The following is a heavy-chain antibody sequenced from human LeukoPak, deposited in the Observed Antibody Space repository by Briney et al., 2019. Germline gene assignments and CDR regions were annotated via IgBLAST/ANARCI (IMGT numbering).Heavy chain of an antibody. CDR2: ISYDGSNK. V-gene: IGHV3-30-3*01. Sequence: PGRSLRLSCAASGLTFSSYAMHWVRQAPGKGLEWVAVISYDGSNKYYADSVKGRFTISRDNSKNTLYLQMNSLRAEDTAVYYCARNKGSCPDYWGQGTLVTVSS. CDR3: ARNKGSCPDY. D-gene: IGHD2-15*01. J-gene: IGHJ4*02. CDR1: GLTFSSYA.